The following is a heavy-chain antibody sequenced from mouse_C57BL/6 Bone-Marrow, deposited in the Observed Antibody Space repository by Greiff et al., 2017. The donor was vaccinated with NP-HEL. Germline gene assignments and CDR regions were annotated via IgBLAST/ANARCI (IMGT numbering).Heavy chain of an antibody. J-gene: IGHJ2*01. Sequence: EVQLQQSGAELVRPGASVKLSCTASGFNIKDDYMHWVKQRPEQGLEWIGWIDPENGDTEYASKFQGKATITADTSSNTAYLQLSSLTSEDTAGYYCTTRLFFDYWGQGTTLTVSS. CDR3: TTRLFFDY. CDR1: GFNIKDDY. CDR2: IDPENGDT. V-gene: IGHV14-4*01. D-gene: IGHD3-2*02.